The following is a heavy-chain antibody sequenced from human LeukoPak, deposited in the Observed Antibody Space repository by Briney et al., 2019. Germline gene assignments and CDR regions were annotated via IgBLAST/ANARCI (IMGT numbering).Heavy chain of an antibody. V-gene: IGHV4-4*07. J-gene: IGHJ4*02. CDR1: GGSISSYY. CDR3: ARDQYYGSGSYYNGLKD. D-gene: IGHD3-10*01. CDR2: IYTSGST. Sequence: SETLSLTCTVSGGSISSYYWSWIRQPAGKGLEWIGRIYTSGSTDYNPSLKSRVTMSVDTSKNQFSLKLSSVTAADTAVYYCARDQYYGSGSYYNGLKDWGQGTLVTVSS.